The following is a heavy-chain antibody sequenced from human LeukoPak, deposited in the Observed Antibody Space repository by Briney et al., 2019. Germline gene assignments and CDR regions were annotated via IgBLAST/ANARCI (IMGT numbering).Heavy chain of an antibody. Sequence: PGGSLRLSCEGSGFTFSTYEMNWVRQAPGKGLEWVSYIGSRPTTTYYADSVRGRFIISRDNTKNSVYLQKTSLRADDAAVYYCATSGAYEISWAFNIWGQGTMVAVSS. V-gene: IGHV3-48*03. CDR2: IGSRPTTT. CDR3: ATSGAYEISWAFNI. CDR1: GFTFSTYE. J-gene: IGHJ3*02. D-gene: IGHD5-12*01.